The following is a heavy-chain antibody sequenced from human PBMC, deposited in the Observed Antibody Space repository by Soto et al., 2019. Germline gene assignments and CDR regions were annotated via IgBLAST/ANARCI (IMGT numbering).Heavy chain of an antibody. Sequence: QVQLVQSGAEVKKPGASVKVSYKASGYTFTGYYMHWVRQAPGQGLEWMGWINPNSGGTNYAQKFQGWVTMTRDTSISTAYMELSRLRSDDTAVYYCARDRGYSGYGTHYYGMDVWGQGTTVTVSS. J-gene: IGHJ6*02. CDR1: GYTFTGYY. V-gene: IGHV1-2*04. CDR2: INPNSGGT. CDR3: ARDRGYSGYGTHYYGMDV. D-gene: IGHD5-12*01.